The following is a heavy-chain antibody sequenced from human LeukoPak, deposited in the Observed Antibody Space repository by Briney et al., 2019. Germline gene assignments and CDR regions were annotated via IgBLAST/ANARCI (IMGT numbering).Heavy chain of an antibody. CDR1: GYTFTSYG. CDR3: ARANWGSDF. Sequence: ASVKVSCKASGYTFTSYGISWVRQAPGRGLEWMGWMNPNSGKAGYLEKFRGRVTLTRNISINTAYMELTTLTSDDTAIYYCARANWGSDFWGQGTLVTVSS. V-gene: IGHV1-8*02. D-gene: IGHD7-27*01. CDR2: MNPNSGKA. J-gene: IGHJ4*02.